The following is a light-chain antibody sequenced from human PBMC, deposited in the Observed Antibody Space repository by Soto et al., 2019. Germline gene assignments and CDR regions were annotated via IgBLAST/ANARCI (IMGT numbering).Light chain of an antibody. J-gene: IGLJ2*01. Sequence: QSVLTQPASVSGSPGQSITISCTGTSSDVGSYNLVSWYQQHPGKAPKLMIYEGSKRPSGVSNRFSGSKSGNTASLTISGLQAEDEADYYCSSYSRTTTLVVFGGGTKVTVL. V-gene: IGLV2-14*02. CDR2: EGS. CDR1: SSDVGSYNL. CDR3: SSYSRTTTLVV.